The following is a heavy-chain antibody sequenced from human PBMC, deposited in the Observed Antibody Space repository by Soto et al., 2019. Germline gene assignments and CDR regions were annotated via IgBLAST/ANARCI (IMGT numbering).Heavy chain of an antibody. CDR2: IIPILGIA. J-gene: IGHJ6*03. Sequence: QVQLVQSGAEVKKPGSSVKVSCKASGGTFSSYTISWVRQAPGQGLEWMGRIIPILGIANYAQKFQGRVTITADKSTSKAYMELSSLRSEDTAVYYCARDSQPTTVTTLTEVGFNDYYYYMDVWGKGTTVTVSS. CDR3: ARDSQPTTVTTLTEVGFNDYYYYMDV. CDR1: GGTFSSYT. D-gene: IGHD4-17*01. V-gene: IGHV1-69*08.